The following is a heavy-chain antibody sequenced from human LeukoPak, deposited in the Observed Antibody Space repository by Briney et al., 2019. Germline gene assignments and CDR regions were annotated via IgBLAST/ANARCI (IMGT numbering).Heavy chain of an antibody. CDR2: INHSGST. CDR1: GGSFSGYY. V-gene: IGHV4-34*01. CDR3: ARVWDYDFWSGYWFDP. D-gene: IGHD3-3*01. J-gene: IGHJ5*02. Sequence: SETLSLTCAVYGGSFSGYYWSWIRQPPGKGLEWIGEINHSGSTNYNPSLKSRVTISVDTSKNQFSLKLSSVTAADTAVYYCARVWDYDFWSGYWFDPWGQGTLVTVSS.